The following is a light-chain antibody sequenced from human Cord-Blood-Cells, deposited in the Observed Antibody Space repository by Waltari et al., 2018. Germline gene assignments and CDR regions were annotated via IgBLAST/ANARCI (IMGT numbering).Light chain of an antibody. CDR2: EGS. V-gene: IGLV2-23*01. CDR1: SSDVGSYNL. Sequence: QSALTQPASVSGSPGQSITISCTGTSSDVGSYNLVAWYQQHPGKAHKHMIYEGSKRPSGVSNPFSGPKSANTASLTISGLQAEHQADYYCCSYAGSSTWVFGGGTKLTVL. J-gene: IGLJ3*02. CDR3: CSYAGSSTWV.